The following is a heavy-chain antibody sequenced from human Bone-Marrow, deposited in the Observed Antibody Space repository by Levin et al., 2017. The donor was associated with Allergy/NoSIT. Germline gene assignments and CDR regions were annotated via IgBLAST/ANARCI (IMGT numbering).Heavy chain of an antibody. Sequence: SQTLSLTCSVSGDSMTTSNWWSWVRQPPGKGLEWIAEIDPSGGANYNPSLQSRVTISVDKSKNQFYLKLTSVSAADTAVYYCARVGAPPVYGDNVLAYWGRGTLVTVSS. D-gene: IGHD4-17*01. CDR1: GDSMTTSNW. V-gene: IGHV4-4*02. CDR3: ARVGAPPVYGDNVLAY. CDR2: IDPSGGA. J-gene: IGHJ4*02.